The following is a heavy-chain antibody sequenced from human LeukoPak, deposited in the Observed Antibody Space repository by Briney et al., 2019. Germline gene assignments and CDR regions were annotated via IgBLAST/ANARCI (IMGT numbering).Heavy chain of an antibody. V-gene: IGHV1-18*01. J-gene: IGHJ4*02. CDR3: ARAPPYGDYGDDY. CDR1: GGTFSSYA. CDR2: ISAYSGNT. D-gene: IGHD4-17*01. Sequence: GASVKVSCKASGGTFSSYAINWVRQAPGQGLEWMGWISAYSGNTNYAQKLQGRVTMTTDTSTSTAYMELRSLRSDDTAVYYCARAPPYGDYGDDYWGQGTLVTVSS.